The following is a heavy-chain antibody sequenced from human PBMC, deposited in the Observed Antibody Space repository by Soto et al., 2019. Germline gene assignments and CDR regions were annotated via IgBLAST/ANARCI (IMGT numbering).Heavy chain of an antibody. CDR3: VGASGVNPVDY. V-gene: IGHV3-48*03. CDR2: ISSAGSAT. CDR1: GFTFSSFE. Sequence: GGSLRLSCATSGFTFSSFEMNWVRQAPGKGLEWVSYISSAGSATFYADSVKGRFTISRDNAKNSLFLQMNSLSAEDTALYYCVGASGVNPVDYWGQGTLVTVSS. D-gene: IGHD3-10*01. J-gene: IGHJ4*02.